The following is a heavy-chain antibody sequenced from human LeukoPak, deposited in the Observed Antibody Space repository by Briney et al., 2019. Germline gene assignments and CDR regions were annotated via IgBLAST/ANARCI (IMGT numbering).Heavy chain of an antibody. J-gene: IGHJ4*02. D-gene: IGHD3-10*02. CDR2: INPNSGGT. V-gene: IGHV1-2*02. Sequence: GASVRVSCKASGYTFTGSYMHWVRQAPGQGLEWMGWINPNSGGTNYAQKFQGRVTMTRDTSISTAYMELSRLRSDDTAVYYCARDVRGVYYFDYWGQGTLVTVSS. CDR3: ARDVRGVYYFDY. CDR1: GYTFTGSY.